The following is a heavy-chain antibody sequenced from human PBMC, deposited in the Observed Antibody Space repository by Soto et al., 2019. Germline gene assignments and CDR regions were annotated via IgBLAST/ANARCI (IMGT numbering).Heavy chain of an antibody. V-gene: IGHV3-33*01. CDR2: IWYDGSNK. CDR1: GFTFSSYG. D-gene: IGHD3-10*01. Sequence: WGSLRLSCAASGFTFSSYGMHWVRQAPGKGLEWVAVIWYDGSNKYYADSVKGRFTISRDNSKNTLYLQMNSLRAEDTAVYYCARGGGYGSPSLDYWGQGTLVTVSS. CDR3: ARGGGYGSPSLDY. J-gene: IGHJ4*02.